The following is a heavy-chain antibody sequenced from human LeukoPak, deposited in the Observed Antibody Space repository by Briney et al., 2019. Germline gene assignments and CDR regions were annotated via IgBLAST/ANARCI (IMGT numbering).Heavy chain of an antibody. CDR2: ISYDGSNK. CDR1: GFTFSSYA. V-gene: IGHV3-30*04. D-gene: IGHD6-13*01. J-gene: IGHJ1*01. CDR3: ARGIAAAGILPTQYFQH. Sequence: PGRSLGLSCAASGFTFSSYAMHWVRQAPGKGLEWVAVISYDGSNKYYADSVKGRFTISRDNSKNTLYLQMNSLRAEDTAVYYCARGIAAAGILPTQYFQHWGQGTLVTVSS.